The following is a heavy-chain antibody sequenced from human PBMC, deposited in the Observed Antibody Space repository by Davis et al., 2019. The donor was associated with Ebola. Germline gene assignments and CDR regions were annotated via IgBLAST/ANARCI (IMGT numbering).Heavy chain of an antibody. J-gene: IGHJ4*02. CDR2: IGGGGDT. Sequence: GGSLRLSCAASGFTFSICDMSWVRQAPGKGLDWVSAIGGGGDTYYSYSVRGRFTISRDNSKNTLYLQMNSLRAEDTAVYYCARRTELDYWGQGTLVTVSS. D-gene: IGHD1/OR15-1a*01. CDR1: GFTFSICD. CDR3: ARRTELDY. V-gene: IGHV3-23*01.